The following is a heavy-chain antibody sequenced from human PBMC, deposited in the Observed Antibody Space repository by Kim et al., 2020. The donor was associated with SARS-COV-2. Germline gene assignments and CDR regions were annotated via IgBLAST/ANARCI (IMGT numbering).Heavy chain of an antibody. CDR1: GSSIRSGNYY. Sequence: SETLSLTCTVSGSSIRSGNYYWTWIRQHPERGLEWIAYIYHSGTTYYNPSLKSRVTISVDTSKNQFSLKLSSVTAAATAVYYCARSDKTGVGGDYFDYWGQGTVVTFSS. V-gene: IGHV4-31*03. D-gene: IGHD3-3*01. J-gene: IGHJ4*02. CDR2: IYHSGTT. CDR3: ARSDKTGVGGDYFDY.